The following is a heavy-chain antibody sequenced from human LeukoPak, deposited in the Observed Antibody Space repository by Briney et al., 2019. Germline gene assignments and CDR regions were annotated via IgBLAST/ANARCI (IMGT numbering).Heavy chain of an antibody. CDR2: IYYSGST. D-gene: IGHD5-24*01. CDR1: GGSISSYY. J-gene: IGHJ4*02. V-gene: IGHV4-59*01. Sequence: SVTLSLTCTVSGGSISSYYWSWIRQPPGKGLEWIGYIYYSGSTNYNPSLKSRVTISVDTSKNQFSLKLRSVTAADTAVYYCARGDGYIGFDYWGQGTLVTVSS. CDR3: ARGDGYIGFDY.